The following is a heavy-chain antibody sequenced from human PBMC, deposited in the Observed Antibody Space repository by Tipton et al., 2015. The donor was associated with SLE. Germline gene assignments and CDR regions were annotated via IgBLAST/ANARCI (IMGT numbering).Heavy chain of an antibody. CDR1: GYSISSGYY. D-gene: IGHD5-18*01. CDR3: AKSWIQLWLHAFDI. V-gene: IGHV4-38-2*01. Sequence: TLSLTCAVSGYSISSGYYWGWIRQPPGKGLEWIGSIYHSGSTYYNPSLKSRVTISVDTSKNHFSLKLNSVTAADTAVYYCAKSWIQLWLHAFDIWGQGTMVTVSS. J-gene: IGHJ3*02. CDR2: IYHSGST.